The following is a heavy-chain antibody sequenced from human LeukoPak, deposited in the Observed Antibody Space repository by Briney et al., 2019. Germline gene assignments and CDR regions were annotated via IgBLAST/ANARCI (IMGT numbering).Heavy chain of an antibody. D-gene: IGHD4/OR15-4a*01. Sequence: SETLSLTCTVSGGSISSYYWSWIRQPPGKGLEWIGYIYYSGSTNYNPSLKSRVTISVDTSKNQFSLKLSSATAADTAVYYCARGGGRLTTGFDYWGQGTLVTVSS. CDR1: GGSISSYY. CDR3: ARGGGRLTTGFDY. V-gene: IGHV4-59*08. CDR2: IYYSGST. J-gene: IGHJ4*02.